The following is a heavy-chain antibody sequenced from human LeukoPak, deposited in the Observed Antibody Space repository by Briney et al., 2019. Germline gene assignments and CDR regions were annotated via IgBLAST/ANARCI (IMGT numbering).Heavy chain of an antibody. Sequence: PSETLSLTCAVYGGSFSGYYWSWIRQPPGKGLEWIGEIHHSGSTNYNPSLKSRVTISVDTPKNQFSLKLSSVTAADTAVYYCARGSDCSSASCYYTWFDTWGQGTLVTVSS. V-gene: IGHV4-34*01. CDR2: IHHSGST. J-gene: IGHJ5*02. CDR3: ARGSDCSSASCYYTWFDT. D-gene: IGHD2-2*01. CDR1: GGSFSGYY.